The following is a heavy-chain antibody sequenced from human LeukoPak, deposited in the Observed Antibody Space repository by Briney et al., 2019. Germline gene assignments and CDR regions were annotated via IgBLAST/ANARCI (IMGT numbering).Heavy chain of an antibody. CDR1: GFTFSSYV. CDR3: AKDSLSYYDILTGYYPRWFDP. D-gene: IGHD3-9*01. J-gene: IGHJ5*02. Sequence: GSLRLSCAASGFTFSSYVMHWVRQAPGKGLEWVAFIRSDGSNKYYADSVKGRFTISRDNSKNTLYLQMNSLRAEDTAVYYCAKDSLSYYDILTGYYPRWFDPWGQGTLVTVSS. CDR2: IRSDGSNK. V-gene: IGHV3-30*02.